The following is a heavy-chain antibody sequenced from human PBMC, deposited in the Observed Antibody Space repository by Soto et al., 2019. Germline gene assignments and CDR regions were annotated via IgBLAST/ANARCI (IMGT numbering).Heavy chain of an antibody. Sequence: PGGSLRLSCAASGFTFNTYGMHWVRRAPGKGLEWVAVISYDGSEKYYVDSVKGRFTISKDNSKNTLYLQMNSLRPEDTAVYYCAKSPNFYCSSPNCYKYYFDHWGQGTRVTVS. CDR1: GFTFNTYG. D-gene: IGHD2-2*02. CDR3: AKSPNFYCSSPNCYKYYFDH. V-gene: IGHV3-30*18. J-gene: IGHJ4*02. CDR2: ISYDGSEK.